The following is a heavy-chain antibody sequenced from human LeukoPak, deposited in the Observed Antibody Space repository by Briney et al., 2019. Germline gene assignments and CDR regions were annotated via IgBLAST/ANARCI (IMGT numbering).Heavy chain of an antibody. D-gene: IGHD6-13*01. CDR3: ARDSGPYSSSWYRY. Sequence: PSETLSLTCTVSGGSISSYYWSWIRQPPGKGLEWIGYICYSGSTNYNPSLKSRVTISVDTSKNQFSLKLSSVTAADTAVYYCARDSGPYSSSWYRYWGQGTLVTVSS. CDR1: GGSISSYY. J-gene: IGHJ4*02. V-gene: IGHV4-59*12. CDR2: ICYSGST.